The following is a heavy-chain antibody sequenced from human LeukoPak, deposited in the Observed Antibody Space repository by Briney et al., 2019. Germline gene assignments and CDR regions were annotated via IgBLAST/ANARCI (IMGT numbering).Heavy chain of an antibody. J-gene: IGHJ6*02. CDR3: ARDRGYCSSTSCYLYYYYGMDV. D-gene: IGHD2-2*01. CDR2: ISYDGSNK. CDR1: GFTFSSYA. Sequence: GGSLRLSCAASGFTFSSYAMHWVRQAPGKGLEWVAVISYDGSNKYYADSVKGRFTISRDNSKNTLYLQMNSLRAEDTAVYYCARDRGYCSSTSCYLYYYYGMDVWGQGTTFTVSS. V-gene: IGHV3-30-3*01.